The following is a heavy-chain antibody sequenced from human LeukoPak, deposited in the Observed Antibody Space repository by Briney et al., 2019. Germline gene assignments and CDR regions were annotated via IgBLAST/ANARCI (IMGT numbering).Heavy chain of an antibody. CDR2: INSDGSTT. V-gene: IGHV3-74*01. CDR3: ANGFTGAPGFLDAFAI. Sequence: GGSLRLSCAASGFTFSSHWMHWVRQAPGKGLVWVSRINSDGSTTSYAESVQGRFTISRDNAENALYLQMNSLGAEDTAVYYCANGFTGAPGFLDAFAIWAQGTMVTASS. J-gene: IGHJ3*02. CDR1: GFTFSSHW. D-gene: IGHD4/OR15-4a*01.